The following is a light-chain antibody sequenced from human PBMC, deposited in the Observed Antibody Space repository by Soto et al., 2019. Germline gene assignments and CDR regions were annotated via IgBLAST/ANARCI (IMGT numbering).Light chain of an antibody. V-gene: IGKV1-39*01. CDR1: QSISSY. J-gene: IGKJ5*01. CDR2: DAS. Sequence: DIRMTQSPSSLSASIGDRVTITCRASQSISSYLNWYQQKPGKAPKLLIYDASSLESGVPSRFSGSGSGTEFTLTISSLQPDDFATYYCQQSYSTLITFGQGTRLEIK. CDR3: QQSYSTLIT.